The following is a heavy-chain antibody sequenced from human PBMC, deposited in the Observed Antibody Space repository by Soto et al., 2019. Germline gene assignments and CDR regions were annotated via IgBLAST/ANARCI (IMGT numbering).Heavy chain of an antibody. V-gene: IGHV3-23*01. CDR3: ARDVWETTSMYYGLDV. CDR2: ITGSGAIT. D-gene: IGHD1-26*01. J-gene: IGHJ6*02. CDR1: GFTFSSYA. Sequence: GGSLRLSCAASGFTFSSYAMSWVRLAPGKGLEWVSGITGSGAITYYTDSVKGRLTISRDNSKNTLYLQMHSLRAEDTAVYYCARDVWETTSMYYGLDVWGLGTTVTVSS.